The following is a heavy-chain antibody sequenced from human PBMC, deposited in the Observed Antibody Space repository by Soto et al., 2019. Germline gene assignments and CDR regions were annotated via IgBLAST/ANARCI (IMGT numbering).Heavy chain of an antibody. Sequence: PGGSLRLSCTASGFTFGDYAMSWVRQAPGKGLEWVGFIRRKAYDMTTEYAASEKGRINDSSDDYKNMAYLQMNGLEAEYAAFYCCTRATKTESFDYWGQGTLVTVSS. CDR1: GFTFGDYA. CDR2: IRRKAYDMTT. J-gene: IGHJ4*02. V-gene: IGHV3-49*04. CDR3: TRATKTESFDY. D-gene: IGHD5-12*01.